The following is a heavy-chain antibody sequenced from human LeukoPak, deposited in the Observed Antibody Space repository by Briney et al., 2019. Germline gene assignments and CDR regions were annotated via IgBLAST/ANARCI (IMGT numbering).Heavy chain of an antibody. D-gene: IGHD1-26*01. CDR3: ARSIGGSYLGGFDY. CDR2: ISWNSGSI. V-gene: IGHV3-9*01. CDR1: GFTFDDYA. J-gene: IGHJ4*02. Sequence: GGSLRLSCAASGFTFDDYAMHWVRQAPGKGLEWVSGISWNSGSIGYADSVKGRFTISRDNAKNSLYLQMNSLRAEDTALYYCARSIGGSYLGGFDYWGQGTLVTVSS.